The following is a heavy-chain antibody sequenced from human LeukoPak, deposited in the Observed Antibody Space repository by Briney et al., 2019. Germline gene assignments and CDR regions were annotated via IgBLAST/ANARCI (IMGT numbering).Heavy chain of an antibody. CDR2: INHSGST. J-gene: IGHJ6*02. V-gene: IGHV4-34*01. D-gene: IGHD2-2*02. Sequence: PSETLSLTCAVYGGSFSGYYWSWIRQPPGKGLEWIGEINHSGSTNYNPSLKSRVTISVDTSKNQFSLKLSSVTAADTAVYYCASKGYCSSTSCYTGYYYYGMDVWGQGTTVTVSS. CDR1: GGSFSGYY. CDR3: ASKGYCSSTSCYTGYYYYGMDV.